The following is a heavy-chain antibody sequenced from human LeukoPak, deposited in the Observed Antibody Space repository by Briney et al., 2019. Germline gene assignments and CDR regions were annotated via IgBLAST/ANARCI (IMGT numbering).Heavy chain of an antibody. D-gene: IGHD6-13*01. V-gene: IGHV3-30*18. CDR2: ISYDGSNK. Sequence: PGGSLRLSCAASGFTFSSYGMHWVRQAPGKGLEWVAVISYDGSNKYYADSVKGRFTISRDNSKNTLYLQMNSLRAEDTAVYYCAKRFGEYSSSWFGFFDYWGQGTLVTVSS. CDR3: AKRFGEYSSSWFGFFDY. J-gene: IGHJ4*02. CDR1: GFTFSSYG.